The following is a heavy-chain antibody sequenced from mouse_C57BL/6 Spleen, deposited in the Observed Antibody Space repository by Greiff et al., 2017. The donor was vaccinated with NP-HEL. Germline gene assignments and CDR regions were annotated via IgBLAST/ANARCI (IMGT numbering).Heavy chain of an antibody. J-gene: IGHJ1*03. CDR2: IDPSDSYT. V-gene: IGHV1-50*01. Sequence: VQLQQPGAELVKPGASVKLSCKASGYTFTSYWMQWVKQRPGQGLEWIGEIDPSDSYTNYNQKFKGKATLTVDTSSSTAYMQLSSLTSEDSAVYYCARKSEIYYYGSRDWYFDVWGTGTTVTVSS. D-gene: IGHD1-1*01. CDR1: GYTFTSYW. CDR3: ARKSEIYYYGSRDWYFDV.